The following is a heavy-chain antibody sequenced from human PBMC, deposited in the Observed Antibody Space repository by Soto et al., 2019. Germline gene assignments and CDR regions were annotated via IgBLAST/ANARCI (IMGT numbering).Heavy chain of an antibody. CDR3: ARSQRGRTAFTFDY. CDR1: GDSVSNDNYY. Sequence: QVQLQESGPGLVKPSETLSLTCAVSGDSVSNDNYYWSWIRQPPGKGLEWIGYIYYSGTTNYNSYLKSRLSLSVDMSKNQFSLKLASVTAADTAVYFCARSQRGRTAFTFDYWGQGALVIVSS. CDR2: IYYSGTT. J-gene: IGHJ4*02. V-gene: IGHV4-61*01. D-gene: IGHD3-16*01.